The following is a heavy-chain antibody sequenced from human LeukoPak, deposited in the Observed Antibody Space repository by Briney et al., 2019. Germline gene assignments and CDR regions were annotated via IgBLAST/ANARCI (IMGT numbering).Heavy chain of an antibody. V-gene: IGHV3-21*01. CDR1: GFTFSSYS. J-gene: IGHJ3*02. CDR3: ARVGVGATPGAFDI. Sequence: GGSLRLSCAASGFTFSSYSINWVRQAPGKGLEWVSCVSSTSSFIYYADSVKGRFTISRDNAKNSLYLQMNSLRAEDTAVYYCARVGVGATPGAFDIWGQGTMVTVSS. CDR2: VSSTSSFI. D-gene: IGHD1-26*01.